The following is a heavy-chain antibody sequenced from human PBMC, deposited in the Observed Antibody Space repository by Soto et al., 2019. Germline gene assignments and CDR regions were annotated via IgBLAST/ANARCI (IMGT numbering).Heavy chain of an antibody. CDR3: AKEFGAFDC. J-gene: IGHJ4*02. CDR2: ITGSDGST. CDR1: GFTFSSYA. D-gene: IGHD1-26*01. V-gene: IGHV3-23*01. Sequence: EVQLLESGGGLVQPGGSLRLSCAASGFTFSSYAMTWVRQAPGKGLEWVSTITGSDGSTFYADSVKGRFTISRDNSENTLYLQMNSLRAEDTAVYYCAKEFGAFDCWGQGALVTVSS.